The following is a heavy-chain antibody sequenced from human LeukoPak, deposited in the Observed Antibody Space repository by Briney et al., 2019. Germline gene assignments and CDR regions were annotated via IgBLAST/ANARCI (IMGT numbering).Heavy chain of an antibody. D-gene: IGHD3-10*01. J-gene: IGHJ6*03. V-gene: IGHV4-39*01. CDR3: ARHGTDYYYGSTMNYYYYMDV. Sequence: SETLSLTCSVSGGSITTRRYYWGWIRQSPEKGLEWIGSIYYFGNAYYRPSLGSRATISIDASKNQISLRLTSVTATDTAVYYCARHGTDYYYGSTMNYYYYMDVWGKGTTVTVSS. CDR1: GGSITTRRYY. CDR2: IYYFGNA.